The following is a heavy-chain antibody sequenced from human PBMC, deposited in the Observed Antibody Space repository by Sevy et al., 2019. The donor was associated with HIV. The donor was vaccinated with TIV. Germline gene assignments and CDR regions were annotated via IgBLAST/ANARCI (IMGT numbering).Heavy chain of an antibody. CDR1: GFTFSNAW. CDR3: TTDSWSQEDYYDY. V-gene: IGHV3-15*01. CDR2: IKGKIYDGTI. D-gene: IGHD6-13*01. Sequence: GGSLRLSCAASGFTFSNAWMSWVRQAPGKGLEWVGRIKGKIYDGTIDYAAPVKGRFTISRDDPKNTLYLQMNSLKTEDTAVYYCTTDSWSQEDYYDYWGQGTLVTVSS. J-gene: IGHJ4*02.